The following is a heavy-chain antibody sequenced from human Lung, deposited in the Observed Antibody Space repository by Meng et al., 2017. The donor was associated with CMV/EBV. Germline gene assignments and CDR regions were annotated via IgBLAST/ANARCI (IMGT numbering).Heavy chain of an antibody. D-gene: IGHD6-19*01. CDR3: ARDPYATGWAG. J-gene: IGHJ4*02. Sequence: QMQLQGSGPGLVKPSGTLSLTCAVSGGSISISTWWSWVRQPPGKGLGWIGEIYHSGGTNYNPSLRGRVTISLDKSKNQFSLTLRSVTTADTAVYYCARDPYATGWAGWGQGTLVTVSS. CDR1: GGSISISTW. V-gene: IGHV4-4*02. CDR2: IYHSGGT.